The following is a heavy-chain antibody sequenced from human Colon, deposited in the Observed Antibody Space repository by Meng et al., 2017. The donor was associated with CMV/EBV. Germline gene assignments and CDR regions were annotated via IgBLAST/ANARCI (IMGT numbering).Heavy chain of an antibody. CDR1: GASVSSGIHY. J-gene: IGHJ4*02. V-gene: IGHV4-61*01. Sequence: SETLSLTCNVSGASVSSGIHYWNWIRQSPGKGLEWIGNIDYSGSTKYNPSLKSRITMSVDTSKNQFSLKLSSVTAADSAMYYCARDGRCARSGGSCLDYWGQGALVTVSS. D-gene: IGHD2-15*01. CDR2: IDYSGST. CDR3: ARDGRCARSGGSCLDY.